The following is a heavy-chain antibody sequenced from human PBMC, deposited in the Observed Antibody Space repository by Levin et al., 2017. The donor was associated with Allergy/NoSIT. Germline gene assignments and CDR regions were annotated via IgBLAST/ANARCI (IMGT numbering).Heavy chain of an antibody. D-gene: IGHD4-17*01. V-gene: IGHV3-33*01. J-gene: IGHJ1*01. CDR1: GFTFSSYA. CDR3: ARDDYGDYVPPVQH. Sequence: GGSLRLSCAASGFTFSSYAMHWVRQAPGKGLEWVAVIWYDGSNKYYADSVKGRFTISRDNSKNTLYLQMNSLRAEDTAVYYCARDDYGDYVPPVQHWGQGTLVTVSS. CDR2: IWYDGSNK.